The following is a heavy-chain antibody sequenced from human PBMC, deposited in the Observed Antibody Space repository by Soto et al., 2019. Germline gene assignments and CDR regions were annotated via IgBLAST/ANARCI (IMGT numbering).Heavy chain of an antibody. V-gene: IGHV1-18*01. CDR1: GYRFTDFT. CDR2: INPYNTNA. D-gene: IGHD1-1*01. CDR3: ARGRRGADY. J-gene: IGHJ4*02. Sequence: GPEVKKPGASVRVSCKTSGYRFTDFTLTWVRQAPGQGLEWMGWINPYNTNANYAEEIQGRVTMTTDTSTTTAYMELRSLRSDDTSIYYCARGRRGADYWGQGTLVTVSS.